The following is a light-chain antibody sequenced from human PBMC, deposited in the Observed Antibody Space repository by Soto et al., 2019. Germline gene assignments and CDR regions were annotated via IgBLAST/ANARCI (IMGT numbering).Light chain of an antibody. V-gene: IGKV3-20*01. CDR2: AS. Sequence: EIVLTQSPGTLSLSPGERATLSCRASQSVSDSYLAWYQQKPGQAPRRLIYASSRATGIPDRFSGSGSGTDFTIIISRLEPEDFAVYYCQHYGTSALFGPGTKVDLK. CDR1: QSVSDSY. CDR3: QHYGTSAL. J-gene: IGKJ3*01.